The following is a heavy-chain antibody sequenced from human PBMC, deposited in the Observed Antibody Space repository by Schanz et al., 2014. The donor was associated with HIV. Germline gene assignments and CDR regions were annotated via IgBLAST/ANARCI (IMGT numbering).Heavy chain of an antibody. Sequence: QVQLVESGGGVVQPGRSLRLSCAASGFTFSNYGMHWVRRAPGKGREWVAVIWNNGSNKYYADSVKGRFTISRDNSKNTLYLQMNSLRAEDTAVYYCARGRGTYNSGYYNPLDYWGQGSLVTVSS. CDR3: ARGRGTYNSGYYNPLDY. V-gene: IGHV3-33*01. J-gene: IGHJ4*02. CDR1: GFTFSNYG. CDR2: IWNNGSNK. D-gene: IGHD3-22*01.